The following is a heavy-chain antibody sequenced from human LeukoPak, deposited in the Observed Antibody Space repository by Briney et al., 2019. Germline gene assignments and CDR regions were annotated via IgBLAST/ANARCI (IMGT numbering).Heavy chain of an antibody. CDR2: INPNSGGT. D-gene: IGHD3-10*01. Sequence: ASVKVSCKASGYTFTSYDINWVRQATGQGLEWMGWINPNSGGTNYAQKFQGRVTMTRDTSISTAYMELSRLRSDDTAVYYCASGSLWDYWGQGTLVTVSS. V-gene: IGHV1-2*02. CDR3: ASGSLWDY. CDR1: GYTFTSYD. J-gene: IGHJ4*02.